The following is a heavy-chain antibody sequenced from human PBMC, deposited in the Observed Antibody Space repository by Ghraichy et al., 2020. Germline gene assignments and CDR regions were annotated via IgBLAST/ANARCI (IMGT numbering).Heavy chain of an antibody. V-gene: IGHV3-23*01. CDR1: GFTFSTYA. CDR2: ISGSGSNT. Sequence: GGSLRLSCAASGFTFSTYAMSWVRQAPGKGLQWVSGISGSGSNTYYADSVKGRFTISRDNSKNTLYLQMNSLRAEDTAVYYCAKRHHDYDGRYYYFDLWGRGTLVTVSS. CDR3: AKRHHDYDGRYYYFDL. D-gene: IGHD4-23*01. J-gene: IGHJ2*01.